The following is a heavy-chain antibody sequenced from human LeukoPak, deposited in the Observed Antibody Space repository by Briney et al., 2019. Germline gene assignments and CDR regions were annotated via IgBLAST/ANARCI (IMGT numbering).Heavy chain of an antibody. V-gene: IGHV3-21*06. D-gene: IGHD2-8*01. CDR3: ARSQRLGHCVNGVCVYPYYFDF. J-gene: IGHJ4*02. CDR2: ISGGSTYI. CDR1: GFIFTNY. Sequence: GGSLRLSCAASGFIFTNYNYWVRQAPGKGLEWVSSISGGSTYIYYADSVRGRFTISRDSAKTSVFLQMDSLRADDSALYFCARSQRLGHCVNGVCVYPYYFDFWGQGALVTVSS.